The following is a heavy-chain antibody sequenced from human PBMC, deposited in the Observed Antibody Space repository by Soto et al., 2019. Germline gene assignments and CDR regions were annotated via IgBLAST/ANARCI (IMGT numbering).Heavy chain of an antibody. CDR3: ARDAAAGLNDY. V-gene: IGHV1-18*01. J-gene: IGHJ4*02. CDR1: GYTFTSYG. CDR2: ISAYNGNT. D-gene: IGHD6-13*01. Sequence: QVQLVQSGAEVKKPGASVKVSCKASGYTFTSYGISWVRQAPGQGLEWMGWISAYNGNTKNEQKLQGRGTMTTDTATSTGYMEVRRLRSDDTAVYDCARDAAAGLNDYWCQGTLVTVSS.